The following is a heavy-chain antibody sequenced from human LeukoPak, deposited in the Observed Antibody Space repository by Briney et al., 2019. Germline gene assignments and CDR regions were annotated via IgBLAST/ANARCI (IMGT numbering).Heavy chain of an antibody. CDR2: ITYSGDFT. CDR3: AKDGLYFDGSAHIYYFDA. D-gene: IGHD3-22*01. V-gene: IGHV3-23*01. Sequence: GGSLRFSCAASGFTFSGYAMTWVRQAPGKGLEWVSSITYSGDFTYYVDSVKGRFTISRDNSKNTLYLQMNNLRGEDTALYYCAKDGLYFDGSAHIYYFDAWGQGTLVAVSS. J-gene: IGHJ4*02. CDR1: GFTFSGYA.